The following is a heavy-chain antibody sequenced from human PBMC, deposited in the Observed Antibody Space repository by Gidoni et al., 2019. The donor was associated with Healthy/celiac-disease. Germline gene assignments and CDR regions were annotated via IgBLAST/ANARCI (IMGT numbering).Heavy chain of an antibody. CDR1: GFTFSSYS. J-gene: IGHJ4*02. V-gene: IGHV3-21*01. Sequence: EVQLVESGGGLVKPGGSLSLSCAASGFTFSSYSMNWVRQAPGKGLEWVFSISSSSSYIYYADSVKGRFTISRDNAKNSLYLQMNSLRAEDTAVYYCARAKLKYYYGSGMFDYWGQGTLVTVSS. CDR3: ARAKLKYYYGSGMFDY. D-gene: IGHD3-10*01. CDR2: ISSSSSYI.